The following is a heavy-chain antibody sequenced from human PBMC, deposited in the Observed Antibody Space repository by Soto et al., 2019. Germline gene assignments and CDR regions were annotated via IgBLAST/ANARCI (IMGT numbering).Heavy chain of an antibody. V-gene: IGHV3-48*01. J-gene: IGHJ4*02. D-gene: IGHD2-21*01. CDR3: VRDSAYSFDY. CDR2: ISSSSGAT. Sequence: EVQLVESGGGLVQPGGSLRLSCAASGFALSYYNMKWVRQAPGKGLEWISDISSSSGATYYADSVQGRFTISRDYAKNSIYLQMNNLRVEDTAIYHCVRDSAYSFDYWGQGTLVTVSS. CDR1: GFALSYYN.